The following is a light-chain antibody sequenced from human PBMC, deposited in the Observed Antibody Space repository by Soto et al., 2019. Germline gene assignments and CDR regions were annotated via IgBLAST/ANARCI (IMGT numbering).Light chain of an antibody. Sequence: EVVLTQSPATLSLSPGERATLSCWASQSVASYIAWYQQRPGQAPRLLIFDATNRATGIPARFSGSGSGTDFTLTISSLEPEDFAVYYCQHHINWPLAIFTFGPGTKVDLK. V-gene: IGKV3-11*01. CDR1: QSVASY. J-gene: IGKJ3*01. CDR2: DAT. CDR3: QHHINWPLAIFT.